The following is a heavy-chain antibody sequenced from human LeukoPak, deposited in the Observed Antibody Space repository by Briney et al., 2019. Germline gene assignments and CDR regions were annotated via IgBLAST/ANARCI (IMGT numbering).Heavy chain of an antibody. D-gene: IGHD6-19*01. CDR3: ARDIDSSGWKKYYFDY. V-gene: IGHV3-11*04. J-gene: IGHJ4*02. CDR2: ISSSGSSI. Sequence: GGSLRPSCAASGFTFSDYYMSWIRQAPGKGLEWVSYISSSGSSIYYADSVKGRFTISRDNAKNSLYLQMNSLRAEDTAVYYCARDIDSSGWKKYYFDYWGQGTLVTVSS. CDR1: GFTFSDYY.